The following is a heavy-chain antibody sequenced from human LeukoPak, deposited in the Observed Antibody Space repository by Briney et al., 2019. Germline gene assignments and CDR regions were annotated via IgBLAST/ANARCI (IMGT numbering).Heavy chain of an antibody. J-gene: IGHJ3*02. V-gene: IGHV1-69*02. CDR1: GGTFSSYT. CDR2: IIPILGIA. Sequence: SVKVSCKASGGTFSSYTISWVRQAHGQGLEWMGRIIPILGIANYAQKFQGRVTITADKSTSTAYMELSSLRSEDTAVYYCARVYGDYVGDAFDIWGQGTMVTVSS. CDR3: ARVYGDYVGDAFDI. D-gene: IGHD4-17*01.